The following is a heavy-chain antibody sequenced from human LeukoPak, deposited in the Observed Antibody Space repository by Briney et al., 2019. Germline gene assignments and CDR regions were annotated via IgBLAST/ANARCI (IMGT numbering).Heavy chain of an antibody. D-gene: IGHD3-22*01. Sequence: GPSLRLSRAPAGFTFSVYYMSWIRQAPGKWLEWVAFILFVGSNRYYADSVKGRFTTSRDNSKNTLYLQMNSLRAEDTAVYYCAKDRVPPQYYYDSSGYYDYWGQGTLVTVSS. CDR2: ILFVGSNR. CDR1: GFTFSVYY. CDR3: AKDRVPPQYYYDSSGYYDY. J-gene: IGHJ4*02. V-gene: IGHV3-30*02.